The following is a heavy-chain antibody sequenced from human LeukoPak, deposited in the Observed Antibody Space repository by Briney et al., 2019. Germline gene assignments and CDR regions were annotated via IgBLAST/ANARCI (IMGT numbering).Heavy chain of an antibody. Sequence: PGGSLRLSCAASGFTFNRYSMNWVRQAPGKGLEWVSSISSSSYIYYADSVKGRFTISRDNAKKSMYLEMNSLRAEDTAVYYCAKDRLDNWFDPWGQGTLVTVSS. CDR2: ISSSSYI. J-gene: IGHJ5*02. D-gene: IGHD6-6*01. V-gene: IGHV3-21*04. CDR1: GFTFNRYS. CDR3: AKDRLDNWFDP.